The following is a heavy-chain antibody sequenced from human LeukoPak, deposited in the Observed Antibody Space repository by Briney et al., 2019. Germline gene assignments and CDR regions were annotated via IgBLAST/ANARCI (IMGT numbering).Heavy chain of an antibody. V-gene: IGHV4-59*01. Sequence: SETLSLTCTVSGGSISSYYWSWIRQPPGKGLEWIGYIYYSGSTNYNPSLKSRVTISVDTSKNQFSLKLTSVTAADTAVYYCARVGEYYDSSGYVDYWGQGTLVTVSS. J-gene: IGHJ4*02. CDR3: ARVGEYYDSSGYVDY. CDR2: IYYSGST. CDR1: GGSISSYY. D-gene: IGHD3-22*01.